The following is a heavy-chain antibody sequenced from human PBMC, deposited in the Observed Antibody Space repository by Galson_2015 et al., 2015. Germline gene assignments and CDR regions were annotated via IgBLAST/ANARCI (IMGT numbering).Heavy chain of an antibody. CDR2: INHSGST. Sequence: TLSLTCAVYGGSFRGYYWSWIRQPPRKGLEWIGEINHSGSTNYNPSLKSRVTISVDTSKNQFSLKLSSVTAADTAVYYCARGDTYYYDSSGYPVWGQGTTVTVSS. D-gene: IGHD3-22*01. J-gene: IGHJ6*02. CDR1: GGSFRGYY. V-gene: IGHV4-34*01. CDR3: ARGDTYYYDSSGYPV.